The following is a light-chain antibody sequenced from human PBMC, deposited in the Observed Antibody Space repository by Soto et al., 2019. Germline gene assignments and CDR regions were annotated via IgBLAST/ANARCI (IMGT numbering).Light chain of an antibody. CDR1: QSISSTY. CDR3: QQYGSSSFA. J-gene: IGKJ3*01. Sequence: EIVLTQSPGTLSASPGERATLSCRTSQSISSTYLAWYQKKPGQAPRLLLYGAFNRATGIPDRFSGSGSGTDFTLTISRLEPEDCAFYYCQQYGSSSFAFGPGTKVEIK. CDR2: GAF. V-gene: IGKV3-20*01.